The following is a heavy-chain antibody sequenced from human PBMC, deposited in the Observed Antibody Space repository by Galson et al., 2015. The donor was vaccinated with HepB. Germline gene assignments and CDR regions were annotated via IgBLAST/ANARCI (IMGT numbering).Heavy chain of an antibody. J-gene: IGHJ6*02. V-gene: IGHV3-48*02. D-gene: IGHD2-2*01. Sequence: SLRLSCAASGFSFSAYSMNWVRQAPGKGLEWVSYISSSSSTIYYADSVKGRFTISRDNAKNSLYVQMNSLRDEDTAVYYCARDHVPGPYYYGVDVWGQGTTVTVSS. CDR2: ISSSSSTI. CDR3: ARDHVPGPYYYGVDV. CDR1: GFSFSAYS.